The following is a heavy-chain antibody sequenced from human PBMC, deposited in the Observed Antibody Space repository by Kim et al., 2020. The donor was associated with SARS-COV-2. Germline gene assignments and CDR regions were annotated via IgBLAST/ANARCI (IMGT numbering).Heavy chain of an antibody. J-gene: IGHJ6*02. CDR1: GYTFTSYG. D-gene: IGHD4-17*01. Sequence: ASVKVSCKASGYTFTSYGISWVRQAPGQGLEWMGWISAYNGNTNYAQKLQGRVTMTTDTSTSTAYMELRSLRSDDTAVYYCARDRRSLTVTTVYYYGMDVWGQGTTVTVSS. CDR3: ARDRRSLTVTTVYYYGMDV. CDR2: ISAYNGNT. V-gene: IGHV1-18*01.